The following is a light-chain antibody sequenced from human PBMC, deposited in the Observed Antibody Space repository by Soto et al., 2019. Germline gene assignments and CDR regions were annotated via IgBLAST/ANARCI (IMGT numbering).Light chain of an antibody. J-gene: IGLJ1*01. Sequence: QSVLTQPPSASGTPGQRVTISCSGSSSNIGTYTVNWYQQFPGTAPKLLIYNNDQRPSGVPDRFSGFKYGTADSLAISGLQSEEEAEYYCAAWDDSLSGLYVFGTATKLTVL. CDR3: AAWDDSLSGLYV. V-gene: IGLV1-44*01. CDR1: SSNIGTYT. CDR2: NND.